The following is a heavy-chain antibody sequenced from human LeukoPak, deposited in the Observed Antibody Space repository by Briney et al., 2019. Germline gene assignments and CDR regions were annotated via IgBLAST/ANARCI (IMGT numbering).Heavy chain of an antibody. J-gene: IGHJ4*02. CDR2: ISSSSSTI. CDR1: GFTFSDYY. D-gene: IGHD3-22*01. V-gene: IGHV3-11*01. CDR3: ATRTFSDSSGYYYDY. Sequence: GESLRLSCAASGFTFSDYYMRWIRAPPGERLEWGSYISSSSSTIYYADSVKGRFTITRDNANNPQYLQMNSLGAEDTAVYYCATRTFSDSSGYYYDYWGQGTLVTVSS.